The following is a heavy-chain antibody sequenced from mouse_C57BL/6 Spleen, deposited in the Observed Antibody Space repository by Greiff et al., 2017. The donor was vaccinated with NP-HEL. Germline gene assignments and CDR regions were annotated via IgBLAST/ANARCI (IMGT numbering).Heavy chain of an antibody. CDR1: GYTFTSYW. Sequence: QVQLQQPGAELVKPGASVKLSCKASGYTFTSYWMHWVKQRPGQGLEWIGMIHPNSGSTNYNEKFKSKATLTVDKSSSTAYMQLSSLTSEDSAVYYCARSTTVARFDYWGQGTTLTVSS. CDR3: ARSTTVARFDY. CDR2: IHPNSGST. D-gene: IGHD1-1*01. V-gene: IGHV1-64*01. J-gene: IGHJ2*01.